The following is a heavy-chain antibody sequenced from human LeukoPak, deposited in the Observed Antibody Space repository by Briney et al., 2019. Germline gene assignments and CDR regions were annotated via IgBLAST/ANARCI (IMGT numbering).Heavy chain of an antibody. CDR2: ISSSGSTI. V-gene: IGHV3-11*04. CDR1: GFTFSSYA. CDR3: ARDPLYCTNGVCLYYYYYMDV. J-gene: IGHJ6*03. D-gene: IGHD2-8*01. Sequence: GGSLRLSCAASGFTFSSYAMSWIRQAPGKGLEWVSYISSSGSTIYYADSVKGRFTISRDNAKNSLYLQMNSLRAEDTAVYYCARDPLYCTNGVCLYYYYYMDVWGKGTTVTVSS.